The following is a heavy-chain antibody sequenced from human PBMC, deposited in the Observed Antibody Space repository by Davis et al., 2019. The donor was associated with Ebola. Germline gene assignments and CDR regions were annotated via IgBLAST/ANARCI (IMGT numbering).Heavy chain of an antibody. J-gene: IGHJ4*02. V-gene: IGHV3-7*01. CDR3: ARGPSTGNSFTY. CDR2: LKQDGSEK. CDR1: GFTFSSYW. D-gene: IGHD6-13*01. Sequence: GGSLKISCAASGFTFSSYWMSWVRQAPGKGLEWVASLKQDGSEKYYVDSVKGRFTISRDNAENSLSLQMNGLRAEDTAVYYCARGPSTGNSFTYWGQGTLVTVSS.